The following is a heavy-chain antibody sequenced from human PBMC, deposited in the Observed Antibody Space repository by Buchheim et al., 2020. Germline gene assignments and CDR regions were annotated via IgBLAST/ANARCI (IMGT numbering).Heavy chain of an antibody. J-gene: IGHJ5*02. Sequence: EVQLVESGGGLVQPGGSLRLSCAASGFTFSSYWMSWVRQAPGKGLEWVANIKQDGSEKYYVDSVKGRFTISRDNAKNSLYLQMNSLIAEDTAVYYCAGSIAVAILNWFDPWGQGTL. CDR3: AGSIAVAILNWFDP. CDR2: IKQDGSEK. CDR1: GFTFSSYW. V-gene: IGHV3-7*01. D-gene: IGHD6-19*01.